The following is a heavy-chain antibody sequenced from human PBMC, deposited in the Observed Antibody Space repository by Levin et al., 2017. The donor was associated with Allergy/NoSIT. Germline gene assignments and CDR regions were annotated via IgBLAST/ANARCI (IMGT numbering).Heavy chain of an antibody. CDR2: ISMSGNTI. CDR3: ARGAFGSGYHRSSYYFYYMDV. Sequence: GGSLRLSCAASAFTFSDHYMSWIRQAPGKGLEWVSYISMSGNTIYYADSVKGRFTISRENGKNSLYLQMNSLRAEDTAVYYCARGAFGSGYHRSSYYFYYMDVWGKGTAVTVSS. CDR1: AFTFSDHY. V-gene: IGHV3-11*01. D-gene: IGHD3-3*01. J-gene: IGHJ6*03.